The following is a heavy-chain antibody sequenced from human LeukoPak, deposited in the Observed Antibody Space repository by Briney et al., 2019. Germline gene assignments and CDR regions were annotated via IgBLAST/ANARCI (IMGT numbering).Heavy chain of an antibody. CDR3: ARLHGDYEGIYYLDY. V-gene: IGHV5-51*01. J-gene: IGHJ4*02. D-gene: IGHD4-17*01. Sequence: GESLKISSKGSGYSFTNYWIGWVRQMPGKGLWWMGIIYPGDSDTRYSPSFQGQVTISADNAISPAYLQWSRPEAYATARYYCARLHGDYEGIYYLDYWGQGTLVTVSS. CDR2: IYPGDSDT. CDR1: GYSFTNYW.